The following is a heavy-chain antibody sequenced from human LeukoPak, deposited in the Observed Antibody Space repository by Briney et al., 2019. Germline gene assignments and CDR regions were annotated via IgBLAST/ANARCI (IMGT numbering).Heavy chain of an antibody. Sequence: SSQTLSLTCTVSGGSISTYYWNWIRQPPGKGLEWIGYIYHSGSTNYNPSLQSRVTISVDTSKNQFSLNLNSVTAADTAVYYCARGGAARLHFQNWGQGTLVTVSS. CDR2: IYHSGST. V-gene: IGHV4-59*01. D-gene: IGHD6-6*01. CDR3: ARGGAARLHFQN. J-gene: IGHJ1*01. CDR1: GGSISTYY.